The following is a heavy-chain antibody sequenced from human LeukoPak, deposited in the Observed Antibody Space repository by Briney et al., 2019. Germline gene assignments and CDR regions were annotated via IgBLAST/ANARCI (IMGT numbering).Heavy chain of an antibody. J-gene: IGHJ4*02. V-gene: IGHV4-59*08. CDR1: GGSVSGYY. CDR3: ARHLAGNGYQALDF. Sequence: SETLSLTCAVSGGSVSGYYWNWIRQPPGKGLEWIAYVYYSGNTNYNSSLKSRVTISMDTSKNHFSLTPNSVTAADTAIYYCARHLAGNGYQALDFWGQGTLVSVSS. D-gene: IGHD3-22*01. CDR2: VYYSGNT.